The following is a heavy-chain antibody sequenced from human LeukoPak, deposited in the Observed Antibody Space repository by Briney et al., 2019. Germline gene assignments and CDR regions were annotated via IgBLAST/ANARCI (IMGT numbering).Heavy chain of an antibody. Sequence: GGSLRLSCAASKVTFSDYAMDWVRQAPGKGLEWVSGIIGSGGNTYYADSVKGRFTISRDNSKNTLYLQMNSLRAEDTALYYCAKGTGINHYHWIDPWGQGTQVT. D-gene: IGHD3/OR15-3a*01. J-gene: IGHJ5*02. CDR1: KVTFSDYA. CDR3: AKGTGINHYHWIDP. CDR2: IIGSGGNT. V-gene: IGHV3-23*01.